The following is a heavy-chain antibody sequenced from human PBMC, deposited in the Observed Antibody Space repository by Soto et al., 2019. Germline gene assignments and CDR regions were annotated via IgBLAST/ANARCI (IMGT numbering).Heavy chain of an antibody. CDR1: GVSLGTNSYY. J-gene: IGHJ4*02. CDR2: IYYSGTT. Sequence: SETLSLTCTVSGVSLGTNSYYWGWVRQPPGKGLEWIASIYYSGTTKYNPSIQSRVTMSIDTSKNQFSLKLDSLSAADTAVYYCARPLQPGYFDYRGQGTLVTVSS. CDR3: ARPLQPGYFDY. V-gene: IGHV4-39*01.